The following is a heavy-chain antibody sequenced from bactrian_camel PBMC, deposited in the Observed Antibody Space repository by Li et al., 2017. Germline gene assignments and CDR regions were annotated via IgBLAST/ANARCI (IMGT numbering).Heavy chain of an antibody. D-gene: IGHD3*01. CDR1: GFSVSSYW. CDR2: INSDSGIT. Sequence: LVESGGGLVRPGGSLRLSCVASGFSVSSYWMYWVRQAPGKGLEWVSSINSDSGITYYAESVKGRFTISRDNAKKAVYLEMNSLKPEDTGVYYCAADRGYGLDCDDASGYWGQGTQVTVS. J-gene: IGHJ6*01. V-gene: IGHV3S25*01. CDR3: AADRGYGLDCDDASGY.